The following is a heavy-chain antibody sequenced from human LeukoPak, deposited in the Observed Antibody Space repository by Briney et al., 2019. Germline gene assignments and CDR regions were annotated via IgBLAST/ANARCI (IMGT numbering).Heavy chain of an antibody. CDR3: ARAEKGFGPPFDP. V-gene: IGHV3-30*02. D-gene: IGHD3-16*01. CDR1: GFDVSSNY. Sequence: GGSLRLSCVASGFDVSSNYMSWVGQAPGKGLEWVTFIRYDGSNKYYADSVKGRFTISRDNSRNTLYLQMNSLRAEDTAVYYCARAEKGFGPPFDPWGQGTLVTVSS. CDR2: IRYDGSNK. J-gene: IGHJ5*02.